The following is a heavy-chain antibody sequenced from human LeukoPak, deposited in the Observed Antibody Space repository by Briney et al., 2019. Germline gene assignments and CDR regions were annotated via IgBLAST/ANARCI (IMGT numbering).Heavy chain of an antibody. CDR2: MNPHSGNT. J-gene: IGHJ4*02. CDR3: ARGGAVVTAADY. V-gene: IGHV1-8*03. D-gene: IGHD2-21*02. Sequence: ASVKVSCKASGYTFTSYGINWVRQATGQGLEWMGWMNPHSGNTGYAQKFQGRVTITRNTSISTAYMELSSLRSEDTAVYYCARGGAVVTAADYWGQGTLVTVSS. CDR1: GYTFTSYG.